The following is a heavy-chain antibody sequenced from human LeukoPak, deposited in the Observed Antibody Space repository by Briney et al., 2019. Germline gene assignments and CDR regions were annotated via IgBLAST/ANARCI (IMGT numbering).Heavy chain of an antibody. V-gene: IGHV3-43*02. CDR2: ISVDGGST. J-gene: IGHJ4*02. D-gene: IGHD3-3*01. Sequence: PGGSLRLSCAASGFTFDDYAMHWVRQAPGKGLDWVSLISVDGGSTYYADSVKGRFTISRDNSKNSLYLLMNILRTEDTALYYCAKEGYYDFWSGYGYFDYWGQGTLVTVSS. CDR1: GFTFDDYA. CDR3: AKEGYYDFWSGYGYFDY.